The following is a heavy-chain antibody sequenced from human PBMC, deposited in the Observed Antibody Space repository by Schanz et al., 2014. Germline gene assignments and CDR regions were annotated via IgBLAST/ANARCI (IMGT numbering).Heavy chain of an antibody. CDR1: GFSFSSYA. CDR2: ISSSSSTI. CDR3: VRDSFFAFDY. V-gene: IGHV3-48*01. D-gene: IGHD3-3*01. Sequence: EVQLLESGGGLVQPGGSLRLSCATSGFSFSSYAINWVRQAPGKGLEWVAYISSSSSTIHYADSVKGRFTISRDNAKNSLYLQMDSLRAEDTAVYYCVRDSFFAFDYWGQGTLVTVSS. J-gene: IGHJ4*02.